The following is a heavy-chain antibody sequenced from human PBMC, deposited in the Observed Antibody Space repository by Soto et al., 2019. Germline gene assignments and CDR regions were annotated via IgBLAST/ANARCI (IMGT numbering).Heavy chain of an antibody. CDR3: AKDKGVFNCATSYFDY. CDR2: TSYDGNNE. D-gene: IGHD1-1*01. Sequence: PGGSLRLSCAASGFTFSIYSMHWVRQAPGKGLEWVALTSYDGNNEYYTDSVKGRFTISRDNSKNTLFLQMNSPRPEDTAVYYCAKDKGVFNCATSYFDYWGQGALVTVSS. J-gene: IGHJ4*02. CDR1: GFTFSIYS. V-gene: IGHV3-30*18.